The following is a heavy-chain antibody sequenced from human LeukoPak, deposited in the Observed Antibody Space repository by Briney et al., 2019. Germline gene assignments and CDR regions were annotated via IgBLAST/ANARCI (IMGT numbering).Heavy chain of an antibody. D-gene: IGHD6-19*01. CDR2: IHHSGST. V-gene: IGHV4-4*02. Sequence: PSGTLSLTCAVSGGSISSTNWWSWVRQPPGKGLEWIGEIHHSGSTNYNPSLKSRVTISVDKSKNHFFLKLSSVTAADTAVYYCATAGIAVAGRRDDYWGQGTLVTVSS. CDR1: GGSISSTNW. CDR3: ATAGIAVAGRRDDY. J-gene: IGHJ4*02.